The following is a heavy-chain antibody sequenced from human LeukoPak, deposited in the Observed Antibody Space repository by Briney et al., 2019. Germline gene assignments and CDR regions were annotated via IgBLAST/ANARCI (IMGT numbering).Heavy chain of an antibody. J-gene: IGHJ4*02. CDR2: IIPIFGTA. Sequence: RASVKVSCKASGGTFSSYAISWVRQAPGQGLEWMGGIIPIFGTANYAQKFQGRVTITADESTSTAYMELGSLRSEDTAVYYCARGKEYSSSNYWGQGTLVTVSS. V-gene: IGHV1-69*13. CDR1: GGTFSSYA. D-gene: IGHD6-13*01. CDR3: ARGKEYSSSNY.